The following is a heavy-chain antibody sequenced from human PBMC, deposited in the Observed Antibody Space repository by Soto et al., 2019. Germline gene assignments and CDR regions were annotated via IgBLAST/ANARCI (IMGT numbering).Heavy chain of an antibody. J-gene: IGHJ5*02. D-gene: IGHD3-9*01. CDR1: GGTLSSYA. Sequence: SVKVSCKASGGTLSSYAISWVRQAPGQGLEWMGGIIPIFGTANYAQKFQGRVTITADKSTSTAYMELSSLRSEDTAVYYCARALTIFSRQGWFDPWGQGTLVTVSS. CDR3: ARALTIFSRQGWFDP. CDR2: IIPIFGTA. V-gene: IGHV1-69*06.